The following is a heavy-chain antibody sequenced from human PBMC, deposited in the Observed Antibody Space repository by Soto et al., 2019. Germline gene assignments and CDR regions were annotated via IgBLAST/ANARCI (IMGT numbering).Heavy chain of an antibody. V-gene: IGHV1-18*01. CDR2: ISAYNGNT. D-gene: IGHD3-22*01. Sequence: VKVSCKASGYTFTSYGISWVRQAPGQGLEWMGWISAYNGNTNYAQKLQGRVTMTTDTSTSTAYMELRSLRSDDTAVYYCARVGGHYYDSSVHDFDYWGQGTLVTVSS. J-gene: IGHJ4*02. CDR1: GYTFTSYG. CDR3: ARVGGHYYDSSVHDFDY.